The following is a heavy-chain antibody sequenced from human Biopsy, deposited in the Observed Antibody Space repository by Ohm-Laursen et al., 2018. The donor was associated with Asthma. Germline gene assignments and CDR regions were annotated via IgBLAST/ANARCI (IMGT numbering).Heavy chain of an antibody. J-gene: IGHJ3*02. CDR3: ARTYYDFLTGQVKDAFGI. V-gene: IGHV1-3*01. CDR2: INAGNGNT. D-gene: IGHD3-9*01. CDR1: GYNFISFA. Sequence: SSVKVSCKASGYNFISFAIHWVRQAPGQRLEWMGWINAGNGNTKYSQKFQGRVSITRDTSASTAYMELTSLRSEDTAAYYCARTYYDFLTGQVKDAFGIWGQGTMVTVSS.